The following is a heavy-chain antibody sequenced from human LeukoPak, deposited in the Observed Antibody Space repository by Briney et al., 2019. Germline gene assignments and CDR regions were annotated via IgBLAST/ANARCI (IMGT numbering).Heavy chain of an antibody. J-gene: IGHJ4*02. V-gene: IGHV3-23*01. CDR1: GFTFSSYG. D-gene: IGHD5-12*01. Sequence: GGSLRLSCAASGFTFSSYGMHWVRQAPGKGLEWVSGISPGGPTYYADSVKGRFTISRDDSKNTLYLQMKNLRADDTAVYYCAKDGAWLRFDDWGQGILVSVSS. CDR3: AKDGAWLRFDD. CDR2: ISPGGPT.